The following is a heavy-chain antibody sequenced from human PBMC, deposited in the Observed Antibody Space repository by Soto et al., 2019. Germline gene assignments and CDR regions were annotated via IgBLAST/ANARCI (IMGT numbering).Heavy chain of an antibody. CDR1: GFTFSSYA. CDR2: ISASGADT. CDR3: AKHSPGDAFDI. D-gene: IGHD6-13*01. V-gene: IGHV3-23*01. J-gene: IGHJ3*02. Sequence: EVQLLESGGGLVQPGESLRLSCAASGFTFSSYAMSWVRQAPGKGLEWVSAISASGADTYYAYSVKGRFTISRDNSKNSLYLQMNRLRADDTAVYYCAKHSPGDAFDIWGHGTMVTVSS.